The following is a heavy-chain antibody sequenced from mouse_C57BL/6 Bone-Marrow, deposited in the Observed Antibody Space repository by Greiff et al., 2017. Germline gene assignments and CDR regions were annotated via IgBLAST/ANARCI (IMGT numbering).Heavy chain of an antibody. J-gene: IGHJ3*01. CDR2: INPSTGGT. V-gene: IGHV1-42*01. CDR1: GYSFTGYY. Sequence: VQLKESGPELVKPGASVKISCKASGYSFTGYYMNWVKQSPEKSLEWIGEINPSTGGTTYNQKFKAKATLTVDKSSSTAYMQLKSLTSEDSAVYYCARKSAGTVFAYWGQGTLVTVSA. D-gene: IGHD4-1*01. CDR3: ARKSAGTVFAY.